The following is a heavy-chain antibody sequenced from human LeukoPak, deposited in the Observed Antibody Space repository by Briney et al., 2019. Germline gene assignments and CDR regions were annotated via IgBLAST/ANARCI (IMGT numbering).Heavy chain of an antibody. V-gene: IGHV3-30*18. Sequence: GGSLRLSCAASGFTFSSYGMHWVRQAPGKGLEWVAVISYDGSDKYYADSVKGRFTISRDNSKNTLYLQMNSLRAEDTAVYYCAKGIRYCSSTSCYYVHYYYGMDVWGQGTTVTVSS. CDR2: ISYDGSDK. J-gene: IGHJ6*02. CDR1: GFTFSSYG. D-gene: IGHD2-2*01. CDR3: AKGIRYCSSTSCYYVHYYYGMDV.